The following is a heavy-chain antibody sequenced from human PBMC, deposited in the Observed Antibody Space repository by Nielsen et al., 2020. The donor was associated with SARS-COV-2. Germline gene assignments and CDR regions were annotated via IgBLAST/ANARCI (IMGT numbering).Heavy chain of an antibody. CDR3: AKDMGPVIWYFDL. J-gene: IGHJ2*01. CDR1: GFTFDDYA. Sequence: SLKISCAAPGFTFDDYAMHWVRQAPGKGLEWVSGISWNSGSIGYADSVKGRFTISRDNAKNSLYLQMNSLRAEDTALYYCAKDMGPVIWYFDLWGRGTLVTVSS. V-gene: IGHV3-9*01. D-gene: IGHD3-10*01. CDR2: ISWNSGSI.